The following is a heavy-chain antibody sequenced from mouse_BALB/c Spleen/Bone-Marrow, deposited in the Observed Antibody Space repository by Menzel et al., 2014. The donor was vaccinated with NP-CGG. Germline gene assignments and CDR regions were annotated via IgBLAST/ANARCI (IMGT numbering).Heavy chain of an antibody. J-gene: IGHJ4*01. CDR3: ARDDPYGGYAMDY. V-gene: IGHV2-9*02. CDR2: IRAGGST. Sequence: VHLVESGPGLVAPSQSLSITCTVSGFSLTSYGVHWVRPPPGKGLEWLGVIRAGGSTNYNSALMSRLSISKDNSKSQVFLKMNSLQTDDTAMYYCARDDPYGGYAMDYWGQGTSVTVSS. D-gene: IGHD1-1*01. CDR1: GFSLTSYG.